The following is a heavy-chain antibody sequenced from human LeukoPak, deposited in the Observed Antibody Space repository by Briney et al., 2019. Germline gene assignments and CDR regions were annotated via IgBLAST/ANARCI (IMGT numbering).Heavy chain of an antibody. V-gene: IGHV4-34*01. D-gene: IGHD2-8*02. CDR2: INHSGSN. CDR1: GGSFSVYY. CDR3: AAVGSGTGAFDY. Sequence: PSETLSLTCAVYGGSFSVYYWSWLRQPPGKGLECLGEINHSGSNNYNPSLKSRVTISVDTSKNQFSLKLSSVTAADTAVYYCAAVGSGTGAFDYWGQGTLVTVSS. J-gene: IGHJ4*02.